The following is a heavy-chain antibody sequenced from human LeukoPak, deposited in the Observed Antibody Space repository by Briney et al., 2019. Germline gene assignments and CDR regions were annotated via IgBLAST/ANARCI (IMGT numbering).Heavy chain of an antibody. J-gene: IGHJ6*03. CDR2: INPNTGGT. CDR1: GYDFTGSY. Sequence: ASVKVSCKASGYDFTGSYIHCVRHAPGQGLDWMGWINPNTGGTNCGQTCQDRVTMTRDTSINTAYLELSSLRSDDTAIYYCARGAGFGGYSRYYMDVWGKGTTVTVS. V-gene: IGHV1-2*02. D-gene: IGHD3-16*01. CDR3: ARGAGFGGYSRYYMDV.